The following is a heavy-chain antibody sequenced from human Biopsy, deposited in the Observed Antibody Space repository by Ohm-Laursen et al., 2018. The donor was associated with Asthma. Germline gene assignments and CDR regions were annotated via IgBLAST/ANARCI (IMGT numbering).Heavy chain of an antibody. Sequence: SLRLSCTASGFTFSNYATSWVRQAPGKGLEWVSSITGSGGFTYYADSVKGRFTISRDKSENTLYLQMNSLRAEDTAVYYCARGDSSNWSHYYFDYWGQGTLVTVSS. CDR2: ITGSGGFT. J-gene: IGHJ4*02. D-gene: IGHD3-22*01. V-gene: IGHV3-23*01. CDR3: ARGDSSNWSHYYFDY. CDR1: GFTFSNYA.